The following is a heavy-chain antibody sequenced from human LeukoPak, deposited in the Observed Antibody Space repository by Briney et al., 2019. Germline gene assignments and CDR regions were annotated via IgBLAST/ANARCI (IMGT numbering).Heavy chain of an antibody. Sequence: VASVKVSCKASGYTFTGYYMHGVRQAPGQGLEWMGWINPNSGGTNYTKKFQGRDTMTRDPSISHAYMELRTLRSDDTAVYYCARPPGPGSYLKSLQQWGQGTLVTVSS. D-gene: IGHD1-26*01. CDR3: ARPPGPGSYLKSLQQ. CDR1: GYTFTGYY. J-gene: IGHJ1*01. CDR2: INPNSGGT. V-gene: IGHV1-2*02.